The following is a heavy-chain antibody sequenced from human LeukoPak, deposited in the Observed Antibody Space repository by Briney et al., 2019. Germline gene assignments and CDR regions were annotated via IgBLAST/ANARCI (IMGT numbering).Heavy chain of an antibody. CDR3: ARGPRNDP. Sequence: ASVKVSCKTSGYPFTTYEINWVRQAAGQGLEWMGWVHPNSGNIAYAQKFQGRVTMTRDTSISTAYMELSSLRFDDTAVYFCARGPRNDPWGQGTLVTVSS. CDR2: VHPNSGNI. J-gene: IGHJ5*02. CDR1: GYPFTTYE. D-gene: IGHD1-14*01. V-gene: IGHV1-8*01.